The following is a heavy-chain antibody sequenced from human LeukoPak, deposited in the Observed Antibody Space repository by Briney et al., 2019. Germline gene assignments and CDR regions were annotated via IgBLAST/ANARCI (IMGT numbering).Heavy chain of an antibody. J-gene: IGHJ4*02. Sequence: PSETLSLTCTVSGGSISSSSYYWGWIRQPPGKGLEWIGSIYYSGSTYYNPSLKSRVTISVDTSKNQFSLKLSSVTAADTAVYYCARDYYGSSGYYSFDYWGQGTLVTVSS. CDR2: IYYSGST. CDR1: GGSISSSSYY. D-gene: IGHD3-22*01. CDR3: ARDYYGSSGYYSFDY. V-gene: IGHV4-39*07.